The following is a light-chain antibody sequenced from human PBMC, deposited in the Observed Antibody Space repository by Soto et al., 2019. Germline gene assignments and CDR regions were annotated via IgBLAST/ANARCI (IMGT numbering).Light chain of an antibody. CDR3: QQLNSYPLA. J-gene: IGKJ4*01. V-gene: IGKV1-9*01. Sequence: DIQVTQSPSLLSASVGDRVTITCRASQGISSYLAWYQRKPGKAPKLLIYDASTLQSGVPSRFSGSGSGTEFTLTISSLQPEDFATYYCQQLNSYPLAFGGGTKVEIK. CDR2: DAS. CDR1: QGISSY.